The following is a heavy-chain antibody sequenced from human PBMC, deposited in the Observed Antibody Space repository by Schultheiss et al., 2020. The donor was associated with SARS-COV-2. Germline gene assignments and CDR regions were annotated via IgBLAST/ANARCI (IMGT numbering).Heavy chain of an antibody. J-gene: IGHJ5*02. D-gene: IGHD2-15*01. CDR2: IHYTMGA. CDR1: GGSISSYF. CDR3: ARGHSTWWFDP. V-gene: IGHV4-59*01. Sequence: SETLSLTCTVSGGSISSYFWSWLRQPPGKGLEWVGNIHYTMGANYNPSLNSQVTLSLDTSKNQFSLTMRSVTAADTAVYYCARGHSTWWFDPWGQGTLVTVSS.